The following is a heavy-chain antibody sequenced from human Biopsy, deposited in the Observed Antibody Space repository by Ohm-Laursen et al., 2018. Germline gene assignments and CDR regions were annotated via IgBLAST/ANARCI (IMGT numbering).Heavy chain of an antibody. Sequence: SLRLSCAASGFTFTDYDISWVRHVPGQGLEWLALISPSSTTIYYADSVRGRFFISRDDAKNSVSLEMSSLRADDTALYFCARNVRLEMTDHSGVTTYSRYFAMDAWGRGTKVTVSS. CDR1: GFTFTDYD. CDR2: ISPSSTTI. J-gene: IGHJ6*02. CDR3: ARNVRLEMTDHSGVTTYSRYFAMDA. D-gene: IGHD1-1*01. V-gene: IGHV3-11*01.